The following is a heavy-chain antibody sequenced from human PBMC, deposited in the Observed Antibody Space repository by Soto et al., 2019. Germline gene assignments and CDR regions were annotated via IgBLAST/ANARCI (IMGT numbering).Heavy chain of an antibody. Sequence: GGSLRLSCAGSGFTFRWFGMNWVRQAPGKGLEWVARISNDGSNEYYVDSVKGRFTISRDNSKNTLYLQMDSLRVEDTAVYYCAKGEVRGIIPSYFDYWGLGTLVTVSS. CDR2: ISNDGSNE. V-gene: IGHV3-30*18. J-gene: IGHJ4*02. CDR3: AKGEVRGIIPSYFDY. CDR1: GFTFRWFG. D-gene: IGHD3-10*01.